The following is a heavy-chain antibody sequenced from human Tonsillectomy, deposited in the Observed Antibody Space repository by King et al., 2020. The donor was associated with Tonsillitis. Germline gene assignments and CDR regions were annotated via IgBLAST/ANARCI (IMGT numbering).Heavy chain of an antibody. D-gene: IGHD6-19*01. J-gene: IGHJ4*02. CDR3: ASVKAVPGLYYFEY. Sequence: EVQLVESGGGLVQPGGSLRLYCAASGFTFSDYYMDWVRQAPGKGLEWVGRSRHRAKSYTTEYAASVKGRFTISRDDSKNSLYLQMFSLDSEDTAVYYCASVKAVPGLYYFEYWGQGTPGTVSS. CDR1: GFTFSDYY. V-gene: IGHV3-72*01. CDR2: SRHRAKSYTT.